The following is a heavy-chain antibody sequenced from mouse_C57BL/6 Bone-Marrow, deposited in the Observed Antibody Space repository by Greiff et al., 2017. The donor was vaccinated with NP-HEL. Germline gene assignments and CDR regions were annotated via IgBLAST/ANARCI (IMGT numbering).Heavy chain of an antibody. V-gene: IGHV5-4*03. CDR2: ISDGGSYT. CDR3: SRVIYYDSYAIDY. Sequence: EVKLMESGGGLVKPGGSLKLSCAASGFTFSSYAMSWVRQTPEKRLEWVATISDGGSYTYYPDNVKGRFTISRDNAKNNLYLQMSHLKSEDTAMYYCSRVIYYDSYAIDYWGQGTSVTVSS. D-gene: IGHD2-1*01. CDR1: GFTFSSYA. J-gene: IGHJ4*01.